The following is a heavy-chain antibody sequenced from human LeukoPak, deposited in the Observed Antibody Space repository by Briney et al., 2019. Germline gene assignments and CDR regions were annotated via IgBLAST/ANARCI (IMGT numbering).Heavy chain of an antibody. D-gene: IGHD2-15*01. CDR3: ARTSRRDLPRNATDY. CDR2: MNPNSGGT. Sequence: ASVRGSSVASGYTSTGYNTCSVRQAPGQGLEWMGWMNPNSGGTNYAQKFQGRVTMTRDTSISTAYMELSRLRSDDTAVYYCARTSRRDLPRNATDYWGQGTMVTVSS. CDR1: GYTSTGYN. J-gene: IGHJ4*01. V-gene: IGHV1-2*02.